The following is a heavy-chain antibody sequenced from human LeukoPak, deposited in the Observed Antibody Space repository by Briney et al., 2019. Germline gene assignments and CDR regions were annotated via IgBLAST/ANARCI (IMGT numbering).Heavy chain of an antibody. Sequence: SETLSLTCTVSGGYIGSYYWSWIRQPAGKGLEWIGRIYTSENTDYNPSLESRVTMSVDMSTSQFSLRLTSVTAADTAVYYCAREGDYGDYSKSFYYMDVWGKGTTVTVSS. CDR3: AREGDYGDYSKSFYYMDV. CDR2: IYTSENT. J-gene: IGHJ6*03. CDR1: GGYIGSYY. D-gene: IGHD4-17*01. V-gene: IGHV4-4*07.